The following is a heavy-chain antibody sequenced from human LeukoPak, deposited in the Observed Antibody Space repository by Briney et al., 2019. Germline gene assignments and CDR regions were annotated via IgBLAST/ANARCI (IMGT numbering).Heavy chain of an antibody. J-gene: IGHJ6*03. CDR1: GGSFSGYY. V-gene: IGHV4-34*01. D-gene: IGHD6-13*01. CDR2: INHSGST. Sequence: SETLSLTCAVYGGSFSGYYWSWIRQPPGKGLEWIGEINHSGSTNYNPSLKSRVTISVDTSKTQFSLKLSSVAAADTAVYYCARGRYSSSWYGYYYYMDVWGKGTTVTVSS. CDR3: ARGRYSSSWYGYYYYMDV.